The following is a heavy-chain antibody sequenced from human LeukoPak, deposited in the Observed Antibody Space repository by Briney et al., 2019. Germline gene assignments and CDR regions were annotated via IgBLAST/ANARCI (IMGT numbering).Heavy chain of an antibody. CDR1: GGSIRSTSHH. D-gene: IGHD1-26*01. V-gene: IGHV4-39*07. CDR3: ARLYSGGWYFDL. J-gene: IGHJ2*01. Sequence: NPSETLSLTCTVSGGSIRSTSHHWGWIRQPPGKGLEWIGSMYYRGTSDDNPSLRSRVTISVDTSKNQLSLKLRSVTAADTAVYYCARLYSGGWYFDLWGRGTLVTVSS. CDR2: MYYRGTS.